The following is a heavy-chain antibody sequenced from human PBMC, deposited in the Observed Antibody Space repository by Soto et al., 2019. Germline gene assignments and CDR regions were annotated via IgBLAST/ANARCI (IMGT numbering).Heavy chain of an antibody. CDR1: GYTFTSYG. CDR2: ISAYNGNT. V-gene: IGHV1-18*04. D-gene: IGHD1-1*01. CDR3: VKAGRPGSTGGGIDV. Sequence: AAVKVSCKASGYTFTSYGISWVRQAPGQGLEWMGWISAYNGNTNYAPKLQGRVTMTTVTSTSTAYMELRSLRPDDKAVYYWVKAGRPGSTGGGIDVWGQGTTVTV. J-gene: IGHJ6*01.